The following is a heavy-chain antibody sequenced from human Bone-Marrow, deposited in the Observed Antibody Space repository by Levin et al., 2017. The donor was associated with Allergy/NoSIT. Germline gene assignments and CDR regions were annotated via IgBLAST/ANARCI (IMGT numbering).Heavy chain of an antibody. D-gene: IGHD3-22*01. CDR2: ITSGTGSI. Sequence: NAGGSLRLSCAASGLTFSSYSMNWVRQAPGKGLEWISSITSGTGSIYYADSVKGRFTISRDNAKNSLYLQMNSLRAEDTAVYYCATFLSSAYLVVYWGQGTLVTVSS. J-gene: IGHJ4*02. CDR1: GLTFSSYS. V-gene: IGHV3-21*01. CDR3: ATFLSSAYLVVY.